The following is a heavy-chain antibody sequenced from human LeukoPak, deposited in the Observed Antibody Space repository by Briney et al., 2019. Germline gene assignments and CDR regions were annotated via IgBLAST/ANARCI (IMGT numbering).Heavy chain of an antibody. Sequence: ASVTVSCKASGYTFTSYGISWVRQAPGQGLEWMGWISAYNGNTNYAQKLQGRVTMTTDTSTSTAYMELRSLRSDDTAVYYCARVTSGSYFNYYYYYMDVWGKGTTVTVSS. V-gene: IGHV1-18*01. CDR2: ISAYNGNT. CDR1: GYTFTSYG. J-gene: IGHJ6*03. CDR3: ARVTSGSYFNYYYYYMDV. D-gene: IGHD1-26*01.